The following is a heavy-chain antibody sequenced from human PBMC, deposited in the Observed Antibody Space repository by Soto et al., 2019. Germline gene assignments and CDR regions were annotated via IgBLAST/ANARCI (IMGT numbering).Heavy chain of an antibody. Sequence: GGSLRLSCAVSGFTFSSYAMSWVRQAPGKGLEWVSGISASGGNTYFADTVKGRFTISRDNSKNTLYLQMNSLRAEDTAVYYCARDRAVVGYSYGGVLDYWGQGTLVTVSS. CDR2: ISASGGNT. CDR1: GFTFSSYA. D-gene: IGHD5-18*01. J-gene: IGHJ4*02. CDR3: ARDRAVVGYSYGGVLDY. V-gene: IGHV3-23*01.